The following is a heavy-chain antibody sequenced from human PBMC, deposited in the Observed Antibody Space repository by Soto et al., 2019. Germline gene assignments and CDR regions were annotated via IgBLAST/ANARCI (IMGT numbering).Heavy chain of an antibody. CDR3: ARDQSVTMVRGVITRWFDP. Sequence: SETLSLTCTVSGGSISSYYWSWIRQPAGKGLEWIGRIYTSGSTNYNPSLKSRVTMSVDTSKNQFSLKLSSVTAADTAVYYCARDQSVTMVRGVITRWFDPWGQGTLVTVS. CDR2: IYTSGST. D-gene: IGHD3-10*01. CDR1: GGSISSYY. J-gene: IGHJ5*02. V-gene: IGHV4-4*07.